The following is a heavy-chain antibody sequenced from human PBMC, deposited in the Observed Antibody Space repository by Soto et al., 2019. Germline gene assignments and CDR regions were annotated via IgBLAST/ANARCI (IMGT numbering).Heavy chain of an antibody. Sequence: SGPTLVNPTQTLTVTCPFSGFSLSNSGVGVAWIRQPPGKALEWLALIYGDNDKRYSPSLKTRLTITKDTSKNQVVLTMTNMDPVDTATYYCAHCTLHDYGDYDPGTSHVFDSWGQGTLVTVSS. V-gene: IGHV2-5*02. CDR3: AHCTLHDYGDYDPGTSHVFDS. CDR2: IYGDNDK. D-gene: IGHD4-17*01. CDR1: GFSLSNSGVG. J-gene: IGHJ4*02.